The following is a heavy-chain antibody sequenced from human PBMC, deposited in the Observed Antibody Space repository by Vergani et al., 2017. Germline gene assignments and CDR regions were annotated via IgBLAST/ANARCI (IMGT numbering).Heavy chain of an antibody. CDR3: ARLDARDGYCSSTSCPGAFDI. Sequence: EVQLVQSGAEVKKPGESLKISCKGSGYSFTSYWIGWVRQMPGKGLEWMGIIYPGDSDTRYSPSFQGQVTISADKSISTAYLQWSSLKASDTAMYYCARLDARDGYCSSTSCPGAFDIWGQGTMVTVSS. J-gene: IGHJ3*02. CDR1: GYSFTSYW. V-gene: IGHV5-51*01. D-gene: IGHD2-2*03. CDR2: IYPGDSDT.